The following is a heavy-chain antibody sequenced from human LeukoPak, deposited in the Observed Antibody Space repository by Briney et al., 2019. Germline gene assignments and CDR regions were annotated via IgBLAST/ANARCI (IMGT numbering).Heavy chain of an antibody. Sequence: GGSLRLSCAASGFTFSSYWMSWVRQAPGKGLEWVANIKQDGSEKYYVDSVKGRFTISRDNAKNSLYLQMDSLRVKDTAVYFCASATEAPGKEFWGQGTLVTVSS. D-gene: IGHD2-15*01. CDR2: IKQDGSEK. J-gene: IGHJ4*02. CDR3: ASATEAPGKEF. V-gene: IGHV3-7*01. CDR1: GFTFSSYW.